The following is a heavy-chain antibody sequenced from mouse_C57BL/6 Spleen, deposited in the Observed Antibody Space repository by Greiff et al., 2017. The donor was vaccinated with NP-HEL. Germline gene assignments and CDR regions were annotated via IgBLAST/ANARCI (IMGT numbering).Heavy chain of an antibody. Sequence: EVHLVESGGGLVKPGGSLKLSCAAPGFPFCSFALSWFRQTPEKSLDLFATFLVGVSYTYYPDNVKGRFTISRDNAKNNQYLQMSHLKSEDTAMYYCARDYRLAMDYWGQGTSVTVSS. V-gene: IGHV5-4*01. J-gene: IGHJ4*01. CDR2: FLVGVSYT. CDR3: ARDYRLAMDY. D-gene: IGHD1-2*01. CDR1: GFPFCSFA.